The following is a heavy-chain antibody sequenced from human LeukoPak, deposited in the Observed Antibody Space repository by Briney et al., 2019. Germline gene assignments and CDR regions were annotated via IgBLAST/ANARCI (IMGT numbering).Heavy chain of an antibody. CDR3: TRVNTYYDVDGWFDP. D-gene: IGHD3-16*01. CDR1: GFTFGSYS. V-gene: IGHV3-30-3*01. CDR2: ISYDSYNK. J-gene: IGHJ5*02. Sequence: GGSLRLSCAASGFTFGSYSMHWVRQAPGRGLEWAAVISYDSYNKWFAESVKGRFTISRDNSKNTLYLHMNSLRVEDTAVYYCTRVNTYYDVDGWFDPWGQGTLVTVSS.